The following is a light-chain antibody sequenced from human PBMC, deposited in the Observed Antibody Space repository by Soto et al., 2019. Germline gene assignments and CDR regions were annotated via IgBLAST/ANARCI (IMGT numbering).Light chain of an antibody. CDR3: QQYETFSGT. V-gene: IGKV1-5*01. Sequence: DIQMTQSPSSLSASVGDRVTIACRASQGILKFLNWYQQKPGEAPKLLIYDASALPRGVPSRFSGSGSGTKFTLTIASLQPDDFATYYCQQYETFSGTFGPGTKVDI. CDR1: QGILKF. CDR2: DAS. J-gene: IGKJ1*01.